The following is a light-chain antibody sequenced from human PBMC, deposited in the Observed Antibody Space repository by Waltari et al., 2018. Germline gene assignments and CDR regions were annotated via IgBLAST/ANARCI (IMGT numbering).Light chain of an antibody. V-gene: IGKV2-28*01. CDR2: LGS. CDR3: MQELNDPRT. CDR1: QSLIHSHGYNH. J-gene: IGKJ1*01. Sequence: IVMTQSPLSLPVTPGEPASIPCRSSQSLIHSHGYNHLDWSMHKSGQSPQLLFYLGSYRASGVPDRCSGSGSGTDFTLTISRVEAEDVGVYYCMQELNDPRTFGQGTKVEIK.